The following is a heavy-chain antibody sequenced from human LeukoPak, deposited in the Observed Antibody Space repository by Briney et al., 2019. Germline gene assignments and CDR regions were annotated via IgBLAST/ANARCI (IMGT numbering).Heavy chain of an antibody. CDR1: GGSFSGYY. CDR3: ARGNWGSWYYYYMDV. J-gene: IGHJ6*03. V-gene: IGHV4-34*01. CDR2: INHSGST. D-gene: IGHD7-27*01. Sequence: SETLSLTCAVYGGSFSGYYWSWIRQPPGKGLEWIGEINHSGSTNYNPSLKNRVTISVDTSKNQFSLKLSSVTAADTAVYYCARGNWGSWYYYYMDVWGKGTTVTVSS.